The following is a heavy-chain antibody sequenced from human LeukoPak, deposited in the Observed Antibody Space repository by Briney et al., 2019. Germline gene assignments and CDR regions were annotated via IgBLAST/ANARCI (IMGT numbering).Heavy chain of an antibody. D-gene: IGHD2-15*01. CDR1: GGSISSYY. V-gene: IGHV4-4*09. CDR2: IYTSGSP. J-gene: IGHJ5*02. Sequence: SETLSFTCTVSGGSISSYYWSWIRQHPGKGLEWIGYIYTSGSPNYNPSLKSRVTISVDTSKNQFSLKLSSATAADTAVYYCARGISGSWFDPWGQGTLVTVSS. CDR3: ARGISGSWFDP.